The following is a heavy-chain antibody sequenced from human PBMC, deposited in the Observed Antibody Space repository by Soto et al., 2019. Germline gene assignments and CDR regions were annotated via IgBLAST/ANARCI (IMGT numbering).Heavy chain of an antibody. D-gene: IGHD6-19*01. Sequence: EVQLLESGGGLVQPGGSLRLSCAASGFTFSSYAMSWVRQAPGKGLEWVSGISGSGDSTYYADSVKGRFTISRDNSKNTLYMRMNSLRAEDRGVYYCAKGVPGIAVAGTGYFQQWGQGTLVTVSS. CDR2: ISGSGDST. V-gene: IGHV3-23*01. CDR3: AKGVPGIAVAGTGYFQQ. J-gene: IGHJ1*01. CDR1: GFTFSSYA.